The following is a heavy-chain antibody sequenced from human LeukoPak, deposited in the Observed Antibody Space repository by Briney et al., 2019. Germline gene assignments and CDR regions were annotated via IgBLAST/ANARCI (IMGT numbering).Heavy chain of an antibody. CDR2: ISNNGITT. CDR1: EFTFSNFW. CDR3: ARGYDSSGYSILY. V-gene: IGHV3-74*03. Sequence: PGGSLRLSCVGSEFTFSNFWMHWVRQAPGKGPVWVSRISNNGITTTDADSVRGRFTISRDNAKNTLYLQMNSLRAEDTAVYDCARGYDSSGYSILYWGQGTLVTVSS. J-gene: IGHJ4*02. D-gene: IGHD3-22*01.